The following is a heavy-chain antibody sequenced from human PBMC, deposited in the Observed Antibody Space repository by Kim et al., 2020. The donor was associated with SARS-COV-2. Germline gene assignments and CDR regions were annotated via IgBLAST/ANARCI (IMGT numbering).Heavy chain of an antibody. D-gene: IGHD2-2*01. V-gene: IGHV3-33*01. Sequence: GGSLRLSCAASGFTFSNYGMHWVRQAPGKGLEWVAVIWYDGSNKYYADSVKGRFTISRDNSKNTLFLQMSSLRVEDTAVYYCATPGHCSSTNCWGAGYWGQGTLVTVSA. J-gene: IGHJ4*02. CDR3: ATPGHCSSTNCWGAGY. CDR1: GFTFSNYG. CDR2: IWYDGSNK.